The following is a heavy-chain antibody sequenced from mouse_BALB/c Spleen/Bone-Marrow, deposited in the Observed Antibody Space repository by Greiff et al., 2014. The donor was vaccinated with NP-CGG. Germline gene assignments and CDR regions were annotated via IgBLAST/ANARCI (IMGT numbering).Heavy chain of an antibody. Sequence: VQLQQSGAELVRPGASVKLSCKASGYSFTSYCMNWVKQRPGQGLEWIGMIHPSDGDTRLNQKFKGKATLTADKSSSTAYMQLARPPSRESAVYYSARYRVYGNYVTWFAYWGQGTLVTVSA. D-gene: IGHD2-1*01. CDR2: IHPSDGDT. V-gene: IGHV1-74*01. J-gene: IGHJ3*01. CDR1: GYSFTSYC. CDR3: ARYRVYGNYVTWFAY.